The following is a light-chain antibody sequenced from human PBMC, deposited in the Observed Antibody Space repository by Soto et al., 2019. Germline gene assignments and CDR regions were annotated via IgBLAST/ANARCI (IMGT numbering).Light chain of an antibody. CDR2: GAS. J-gene: IGKJ1*01. V-gene: IGKV3-20*01. CDR3: QQYGSSQWT. Sequence: EILLTQSPPTLSLSPGERATLSCRASQSVSSSYLAWYQQKPGQAPRLLIYGASSRATGIPDRFSGSGSGTDFTLTISRLEPEDFAVYYCQQYGSSQWTFGQGTKVDI. CDR1: QSVSSSY.